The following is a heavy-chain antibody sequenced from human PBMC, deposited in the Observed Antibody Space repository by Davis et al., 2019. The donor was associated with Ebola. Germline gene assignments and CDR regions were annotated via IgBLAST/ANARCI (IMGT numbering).Heavy chain of an antibody. Sequence: GSLRLSCTVSGGSISSSSYYWSWIRQPPGKGLEWIGEINHSGSTNYNPSLKSRVTISVDTSKNQFSLKLSSVTAADTAVYYCAREGFWSGYRSRFDYWGQGTLVTVSS. V-gene: IGHV4-39*07. CDR1: GGSISSSSYY. D-gene: IGHD3-3*01. CDR2: INHSGST. CDR3: AREGFWSGYRSRFDY. J-gene: IGHJ4*02.